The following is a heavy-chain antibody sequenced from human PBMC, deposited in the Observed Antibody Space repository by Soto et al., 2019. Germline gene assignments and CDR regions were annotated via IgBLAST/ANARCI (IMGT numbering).Heavy chain of an antibody. J-gene: IGHJ6*02. CDR3: AKDTREYSYGYSGDYYYYGMDV. CDR2: ISGSGGST. D-gene: IGHD5-18*01. CDR1: GFTFSSYA. Sequence: GGSLRLSCAASGFTFSSYAMSWVRQAPGKGLEWVSAISGSGGSTYYADSVKGRFTISRDNSKNTLYLQMNSLKAEDKAGDYCAKDTREYSYGYSGDYYYYGMDVWGQGTTVTVSS. V-gene: IGHV3-23*01.